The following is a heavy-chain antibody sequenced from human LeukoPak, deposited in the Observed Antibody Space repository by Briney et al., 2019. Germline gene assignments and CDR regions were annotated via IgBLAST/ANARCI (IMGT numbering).Heavy chain of an antibody. D-gene: IGHD3-22*01. V-gene: IGHV3-7*03. J-gene: IGHJ3*02. Sequence: PGGSLRLSCAASGFPFSGYWMNWVRQAPGKGLEWVANIKQDGSEKYYVDSVKGRFTISRDNAKNSLYLQMNSLRAEDTAVYYCASSTGYYYDSSGYWSRDAFDIWGQGTMVTVSS. CDR1: GFPFSGYW. CDR3: ASSTGYYYDSSGYWSRDAFDI. CDR2: IKQDGSEK.